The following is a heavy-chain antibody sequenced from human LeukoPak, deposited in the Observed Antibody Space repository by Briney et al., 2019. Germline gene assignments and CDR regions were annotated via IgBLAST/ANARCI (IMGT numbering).Heavy chain of an antibody. Sequence: GASVNVSCKASGYTFTSYYMHWVRQAPGQGLEWVGIINPSDSITTYAQKFQGRVTMTRDTSTSTVYMELSSLRSEDSAVYYCARGYPLDWNYFDYWGQGTLVTVSS. CDR1: GYTFTSYY. V-gene: IGHV1-46*01. CDR3: ARGYPLDWNYFDY. CDR2: INPSDSIT. D-gene: IGHD3/OR15-3a*01. J-gene: IGHJ4*02.